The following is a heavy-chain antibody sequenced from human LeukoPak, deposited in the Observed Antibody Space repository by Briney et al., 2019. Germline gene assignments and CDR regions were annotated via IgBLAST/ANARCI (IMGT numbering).Heavy chain of an antibody. CDR1: GGSISSYY. V-gene: IGHV4-59*12. CDR3: ARGGQWLVLEIDC. Sequence: PSETLSLTCTVSGGSISSYYWSWIRQPPGKGLEWIGYIYYSGSTNYNPSLKSRVTISVDTSKNQFSLKLSSVTAADTAVYYCARGGQWLVLEIDCWGQGTLVTVSS. D-gene: IGHD6-19*01. J-gene: IGHJ4*02. CDR2: IYYSGST.